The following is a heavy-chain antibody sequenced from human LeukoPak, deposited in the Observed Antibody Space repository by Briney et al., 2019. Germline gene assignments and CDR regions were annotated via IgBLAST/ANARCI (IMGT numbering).Heavy chain of an antibody. V-gene: IGHV3-23*01. CDR1: GFTLSSYG. CDR3: AKSPMTTVTNWFDP. J-gene: IGHJ5*02. CDR2: ISGSGGST. D-gene: IGHD4-17*01. Sequence: GGSLRLSCAASGFTLSSYGMSWVRQAPGKGLEWVSAISGSGGSTYYADSVKGRFTISRDNSKNTLYLQMNSLRAEDTAVYYCAKSPMTTVTNWFDPWGQGTLVTVSS.